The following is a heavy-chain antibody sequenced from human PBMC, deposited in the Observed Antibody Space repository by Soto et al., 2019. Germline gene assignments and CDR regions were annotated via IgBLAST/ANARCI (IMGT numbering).Heavy chain of an antibody. D-gene: IGHD3-22*01. CDR3: ARHIDSSGYYLRGLYYYGMDV. V-gene: IGHV4-39*01. CDR2: IYYSGST. J-gene: IGHJ6*02. Sequence: SETLSLTCTVSGGSISSSSYYWGWIRQPPGKGLEWIGSIYYSGSTYYNPSLKSRVTISVDTSKNQFSLKLSSVTAADTAVYYCARHIDSSGYYLRGLYYYGMDVWGQGTTVTVSS. CDR1: GGSISSSSYY.